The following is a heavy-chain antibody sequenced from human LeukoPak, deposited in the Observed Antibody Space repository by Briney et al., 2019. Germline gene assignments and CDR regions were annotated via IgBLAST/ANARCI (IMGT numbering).Heavy chain of an antibody. CDR3: ARVYSIRSFDY. CDR1: GYTFTGYY. V-gene: IGHV1-2*02. CDR2: INPNGGDT. D-gene: IGHD2-15*01. Sequence: ASVKVSCKASGYTFTGYYMHWVRQAPGQGLEWMGWINPNGGDTNYAQKFQGRVTMTRDTSINTAYMELTRLTSDDTAVYYCARVYSIRSFDYWGQGTLVTVSS. J-gene: IGHJ4*02.